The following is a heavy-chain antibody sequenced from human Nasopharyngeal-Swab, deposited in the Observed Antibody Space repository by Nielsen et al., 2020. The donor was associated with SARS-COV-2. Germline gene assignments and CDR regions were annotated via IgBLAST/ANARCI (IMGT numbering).Heavy chain of an antibody. J-gene: IGHJ4*02. CDR1: GFTFSSYE. CDR3: AGERGYSYGTYYFDY. D-gene: IGHD5-18*01. V-gene: IGHV3-48*03. CDR2: ISSSGSTI. Sequence: GESLKISCAASGFTFSSYEMNWVRQAPGKGLEWVSYISSSGSTIYYADSVKGRFTISRDNAKNSLYLQMNSLRAEDTAVYYCAGERGYSYGTYYFDYWGQGTLVTVSS.